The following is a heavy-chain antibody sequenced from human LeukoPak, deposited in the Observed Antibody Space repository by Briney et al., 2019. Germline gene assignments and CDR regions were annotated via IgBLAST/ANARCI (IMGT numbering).Heavy chain of an antibody. CDR3: ATDSGGIRFYYYGIDV. Sequence: ASVSVSFKASGYTLTELSKHWVRQAPGKGLEWMGGFDPEDGETIYAQKFQGRVTMTEDTSTDTAYMELSSLRSEDTAVYYCATDSGGIRFYYYGIDVWSQGTTVTVSS. J-gene: IGHJ6*02. D-gene: IGHD2-15*01. CDR1: GYTLTELS. V-gene: IGHV1-24*01. CDR2: FDPEDGET.